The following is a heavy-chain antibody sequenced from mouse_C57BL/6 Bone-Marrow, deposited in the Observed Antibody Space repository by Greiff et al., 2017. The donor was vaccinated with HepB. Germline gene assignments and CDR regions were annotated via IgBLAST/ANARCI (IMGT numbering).Heavy chain of an antibody. CDR1: GFTFSSYA. V-gene: IGHV5-9-1*02. CDR2: ISSGGDYI. J-gene: IGHJ2*01. CDR3: TREGVITTVVAPFDY. D-gene: IGHD1-1*01. Sequence: EVQGVESGEGLVKPGGSLKLSCAASGFTFSSYAMSWVRQTPEKRLEWVAYISSGGDYIYYADTVKGRFTISRDNARNTLYLQMSSLKSEDTAMYYCTREGVITTVVAPFDYWGQGTTLTVSS.